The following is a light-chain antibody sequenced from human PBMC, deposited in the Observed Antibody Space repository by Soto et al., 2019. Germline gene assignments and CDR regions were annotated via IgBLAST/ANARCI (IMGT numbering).Light chain of an antibody. CDR2: EDT. V-gene: IGLV2-23*01. CDR1: SSDVRNYGL. J-gene: IGLJ3*02. Sequence: QSALTQPASVSGSPGQSITISCTGTSSDVRNYGLVSWYQHHPGKAPKLMVYEDTKRPSGISNRFSGSKSGNTASLTISGLQAEDEADYYCCSSRVFGGGTKVTVL. CDR3: CSSRV.